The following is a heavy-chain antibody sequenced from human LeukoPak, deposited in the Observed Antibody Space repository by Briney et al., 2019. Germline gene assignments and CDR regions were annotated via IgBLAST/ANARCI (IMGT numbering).Heavy chain of an antibody. J-gene: IGHJ4*02. CDR1: GGSISSTSYY. CDR3: AKFISAYQKHYFDY. Sequence: SETLSLTCTVSGGSISSTSYYWGWIRQPPGKGLEWIGTIFYDGSTYYNPSLKSRVTISVDMSRNQFSLKLSSVTAADTAMYYCAKFISAYQKHYFDYWGQGTLVTVSS. V-gene: IGHV4-39*07. D-gene: IGHD3-22*01. CDR2: IFYDGST.